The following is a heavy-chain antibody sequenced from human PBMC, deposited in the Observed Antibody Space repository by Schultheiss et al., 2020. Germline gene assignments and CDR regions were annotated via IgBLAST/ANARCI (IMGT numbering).Heavy chain of an antibody. D-gene: IGHD1-26*01. Sequence: SETLSLTCTVYGGSFSGYFWSWIRQPPGKGLEWIGYIYYSGSTYYNPSLKSRVTISVDTSKNQFSLKVSSVTAADTAVYYCARLSGTYGRDCDYWGQGTPVTVSS. V-gene: IGHV4-59*08. J-gene: IGHJ4*02. CDR3: ARLSGTYGRDCDY. CDR2: IYYSGST. CDR1: GGSFSGYF.